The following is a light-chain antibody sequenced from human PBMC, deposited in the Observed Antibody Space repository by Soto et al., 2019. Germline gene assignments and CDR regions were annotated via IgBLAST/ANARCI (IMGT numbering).Light chain of an antibody. CDR2: DAS. J-gene: IGKJ1*01. CDR3: QQYGSSGT. CDR1: RSVSSY. V-gene: IGKV3-20*01. Sequence: EIVFTQSPATLSLFSGGRANLSCRASRSVSSYLAWYQQKPGQAPRLLIYDASNRATGIPDRFSGSGSGTDFTLNISRLEPEDFAVYYCQQYGSSGTFGQGTKVDI.